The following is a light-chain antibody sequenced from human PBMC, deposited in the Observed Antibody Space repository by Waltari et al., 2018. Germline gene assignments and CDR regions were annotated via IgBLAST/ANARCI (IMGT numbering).Light chain of an antibody. J-gene: IGLJ3*02. V-gene: IGLV2-14*03. CDR3: SSYTSSLGWV. CDR1: SSDVGGYNY. CDR2: DVS. Sequence: QSALTQPASVSGSPGQSITISCIGTSSDVGGYNYVSWYQQHPGTAPKLMIFDVSNRPSGVSNRFSGSKSGNTASLTISGLQTEYEADYYCSSYTSSLGWVFGGGTKLTVL.